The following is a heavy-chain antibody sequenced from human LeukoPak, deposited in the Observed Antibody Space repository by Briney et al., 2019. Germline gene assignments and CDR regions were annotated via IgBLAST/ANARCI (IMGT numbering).Heavy chain of an antibody. D-gene: IGHD1-26*01. J-gene: IGHJ4*02. CDR2: MNPNSGNT. CDR3: ARWRASGSYTRGDY. Sequence: ASVKVSCKASGYTFTSYDINWVRQATGHGLEWMGWMNPNSGNTGYAQKFQGRVTMTRNTSISTAYMELSSLRSEDTAVYYCARWRASGSYTRGDYWGQGTLVTVSS. CDR1: GYTFTSYD. V-gene: IGHV1-8*01.